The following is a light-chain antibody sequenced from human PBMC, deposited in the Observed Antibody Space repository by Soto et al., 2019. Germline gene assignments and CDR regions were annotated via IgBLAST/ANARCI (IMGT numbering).Light chain of an antibody. CDR1: SSDIGGHNY. J-gene: IGLJ2*01. CDR2: EVI. Sequence: QSALTQPASVSGSLGQSITISCTGTSSDIGGHNYVSWYQLHPGKAPKVLIFEVIKRPSGVSTRFSGSKSGNMASLTISGLRPEDEGDYYCSSFTCTSTVILGGGTKLTVL. V-gene: IGLV2-14*01. CDR3: SSFTCTSTVI.